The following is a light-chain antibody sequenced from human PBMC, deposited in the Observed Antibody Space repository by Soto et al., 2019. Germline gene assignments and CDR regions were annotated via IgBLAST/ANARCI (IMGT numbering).Light chain of an antibody. CDR1: QSVERN. V-gene: IGKV3-15*01. CDR2: GAS. CDR3: QQYNNWWK. J-gene: IGKJ1*01. Sequence: EILMRQSRATLSVSPGERGTLSCRASQSVERNLAWYQQRPGQALRLLIYGASTRPTGISARFTGSGSGTEFTLTISSLQSEDFGVYYCQQYNNWWKFGQGPKV.